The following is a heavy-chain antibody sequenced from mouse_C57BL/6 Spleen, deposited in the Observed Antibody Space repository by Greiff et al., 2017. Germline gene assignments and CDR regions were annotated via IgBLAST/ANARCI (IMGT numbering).Heavy chain of an antibody. CDR3: ASREGKIITTGGDY. CDR2: IDPSDSYT. J-gene: IGHJ2*01. D-gene: IGHD1-1*01. CDR1: GYTFTSSW. V-gene: IGHV1-50*01. Sequence: QVQLQQSGAELVKPGASVTLSCKASGYTFTSSWMQWVKQRPGQGLEWIGEIDPSDSYTNYHHQFKGKATLTVDTSSSTAYMQLSSLTSEDSAVYDGASREGKIITTGGDYWGQGTTLTVSA.